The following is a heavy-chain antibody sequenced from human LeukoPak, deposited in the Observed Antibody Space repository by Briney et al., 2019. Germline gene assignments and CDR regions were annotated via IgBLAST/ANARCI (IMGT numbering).Heavy chain of an antibody. CDR1: GYTLTELS. J-gene: IGHJ4*02. V-gene: IGHV1-18*01. CDR3: ARDPPGLTLGSPGDY. D-gene: IGHD3-16*01. Sequence: ASVKVSCKVSGYTLTELSMHWVRQAPGQGLQWMGWISANNGDTSYSQKLQGRVTMTTDTSTNTAYMELRSLTSDDTAVYYCARDPPGLTLGSPGDYWGQGTLVIVSS. CDR2: ISANNGDT.